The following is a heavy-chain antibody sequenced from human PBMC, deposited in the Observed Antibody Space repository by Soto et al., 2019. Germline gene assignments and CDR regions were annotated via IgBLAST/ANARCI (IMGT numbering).Heavy chain of an antibody. CDR2: IGTAGDT. D-gene: IGHD1-1*01. CDR3: ARFELEYGGMDV. J-gene: IGHJ6*02. CDR1: GFTFSSYD. Sequence: GGSLRLSCAASGFTFSSYDMHWVRQATGKGLEWVSAIGTAGDTYYPGSVKGRFTISRENAKNSLYLQMNSLRAGDTAVYYCARFELEYGGMDVWGQGTTVTVS. V-gene: IGHV3-13*01.